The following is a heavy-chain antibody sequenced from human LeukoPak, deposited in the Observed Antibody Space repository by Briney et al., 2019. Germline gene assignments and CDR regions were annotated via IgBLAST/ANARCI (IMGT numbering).Heavy chain of an antibody. CDR1: GVSISSSNFY. CDR3: ASLRPPVVGSSCVDY. V-gene: IGHV4-39*01. Sequence: PETLSLTCIVSGVSISSSNFYWGWIRQPPGKGLVWIGCIYNAGSAYYNPPLKRRVTMSIDSSKAQFSLRLSSVTPADTALYYCASLRPPVVGSSCVDYWGQGTLVTVSS. D-gene: IGHD1-26*01. J-gene: IGHJ4*02. CDR2: IYNAGSA.